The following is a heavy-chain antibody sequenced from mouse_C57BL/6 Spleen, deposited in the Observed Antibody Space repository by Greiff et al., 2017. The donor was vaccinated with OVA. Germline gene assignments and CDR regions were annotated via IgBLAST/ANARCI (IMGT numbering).Heavy chain of an antibody. J-gene: IGHJ1*03. CDR3: AYTSGV. CDR2: INPNNGGT. CDR1: GFTFTDYY. Sequence: EVQLQQSGPELVKPGASVKISCKASGFTFTDYYMNWVNQSHGKSLEWIGDINPNNGGTSYNQKFKGKGTLTVDKYTSTVYMELRSLTSEGSAGCYCAYTSGVWGTGTTVTVSS. V-gene: IGHV1-26*01.